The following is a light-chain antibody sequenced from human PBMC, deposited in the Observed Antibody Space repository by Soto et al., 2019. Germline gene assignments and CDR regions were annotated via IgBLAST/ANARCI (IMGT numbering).Light chain of an antibody. CDR2: LNSDGSH. J-gene: IGLJ2*01. V-gene: IGLV4-69*01. CDR3: QTWGTGNVV. CDR1: SGHSSYA. Sequence: QLVLTQSPSASASLGASVKLTCTLSSGHSSYAIAWHQQQPEKGPRYLMKLNSDGSHTKGDGIPDRFSGSSSGAERYLTISSIQSEDEADYYCQTWGTGNVVFGGGTKLTVL.